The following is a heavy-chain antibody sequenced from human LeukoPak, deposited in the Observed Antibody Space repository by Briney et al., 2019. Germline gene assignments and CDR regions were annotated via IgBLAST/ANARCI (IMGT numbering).Heavy chain of an antibody. V-gene: IGHV4-61*02. CDR3: ARNTVTKNLYYYYYMDV. CDR1: GGSISSGSYY. Sequence: SSETLSLTCAVSGGSISSGSYYWSSIRQPAGKGLEWIGRIYTSGSTNYNPSLKSRVTISVDTSKNQFSLQLSSVTAADTAVYYCARNTVTKNLYYYYYMDVWGKGTTVTVSS. D-gene: IGHD4-17*01. CDR2: IYTSGST. J-gene: IGHJ6*03.